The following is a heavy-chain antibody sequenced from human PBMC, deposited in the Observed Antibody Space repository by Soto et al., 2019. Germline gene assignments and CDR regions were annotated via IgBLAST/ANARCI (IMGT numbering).Heavy chain of an antibody. J-gene: IGHJ5*02. CDR2: ISGSGGST. Sequence: GGSLRLSCAASGFTFSSYAMSWVRQAPGKGLEWVSAISGSGGSTYYADSVKGRFTISRDNSKNTLYLQMNSLRAEDTAVYYCAKDPGDIVVVPAATNWFDPWGQGTLVTVSS. CDR3: AKDPGDIVVVPAATNWFDP. D-gene: IGHD2-2*01. V-gene: IGHV3-23*01. CDR1: GFTFSSYA.